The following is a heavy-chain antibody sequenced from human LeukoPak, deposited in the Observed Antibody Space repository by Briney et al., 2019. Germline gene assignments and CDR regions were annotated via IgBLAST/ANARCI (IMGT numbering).Heavy chain of an antibody. CDR3: AGHHPRNTVDF. V-gene: IGHV4-59*08. Sequence: SEALSLTCTVSGGSISSYYWSWIRQPPGKGLEWIAYISDVGSINYNPSLKSRVTISLDTSKNQFSLKLSSVTAADTAVYYCAGHHPRNTVDFWGQGTLVTVSS. CDR1: GGSISSYY. D-gene: IGHD2/OR15-2a*01. CDR2: ISDVGSI. J-gene: IGHJ4*02.